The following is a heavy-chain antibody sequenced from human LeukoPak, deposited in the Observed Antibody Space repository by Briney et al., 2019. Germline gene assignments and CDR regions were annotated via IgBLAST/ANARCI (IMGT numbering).Heavy chain of an antibody. V-gene: IGHV4-34*01. Sequence: SETLSLTCAVYVGSFSGYYWSWLRQPPGKGLEWLGEINHSGSTNYNSSLKGRVTISVDTSKNQFSLKLSSVTAADTAVYYCARGYYGSGSHCCHMDVWGKGTTIAVS. J-gene: IGHJ6*03. CDR3: ARGYYGSGSHCCHMDV. D-gene: IGHD3-10*01. CDR1: VGSFSGYY. CDR2: INHSGST.